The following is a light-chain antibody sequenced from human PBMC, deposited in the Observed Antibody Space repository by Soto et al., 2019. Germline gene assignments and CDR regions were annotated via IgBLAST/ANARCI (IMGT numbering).Light chain of an antibody. CDR3: QQYGSSPYT. J-gene: IGKJ2*01. CDR1: QSVSSTY. CDR2: DAS. Sequence: EIVLTQSPGTLSLSAGERATLSCRASQSVSSTYLAWYQQKPGQTPRLLIYDASSRATGIPDRFSGSGSGTDFTLTISRLEPEDFAVYYCQQYGSSPYTFGQGTKLDIK. V-gene: IGKV3-20*01.